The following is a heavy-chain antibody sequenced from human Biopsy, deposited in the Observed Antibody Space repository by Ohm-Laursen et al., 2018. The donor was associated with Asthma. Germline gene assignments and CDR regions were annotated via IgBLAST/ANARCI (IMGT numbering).Heavy chain of an antibody. CDR1: GYTFNSAG. V-gene: IGHV1-18*01. J-gene: IGHJ6*02. CDR2: ISVYNGNT. CDR3: ARAVDYSHYYGIDV. D-gene: IGHD3-10*01. Sequence: AASVKVSCKASGYTFNSAGITWVRQAPGQGLEWMGWISVYNGNTKVAQKLQDRVTMITDTSTSTAYMELRSLRSDDTAVYFCARAVDYSHYYGIDVWGQGITVTVS.